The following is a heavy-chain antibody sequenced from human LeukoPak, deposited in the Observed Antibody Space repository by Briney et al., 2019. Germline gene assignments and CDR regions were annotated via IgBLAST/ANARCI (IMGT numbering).Heavy chain of an antibody. J-gene: IGHJ6*03. Sequence: ASVKVSCKASGYTFTSYGISWVRQAPGQGLEWMGWISAYNGNTNYAQKFQGRVTMTRDTSTSTVYMELSSLRSEDTAVYYCARDKYHYYYYMDVWGKGTTVTVSS. CDR1: GYTFTSYG. D-gene: IGHD2/OR15-2a*01. V-gene: IGHV1-18*01. CDR3: ARDKYHYYYYMDV. CDR2: ISAYNGNT.